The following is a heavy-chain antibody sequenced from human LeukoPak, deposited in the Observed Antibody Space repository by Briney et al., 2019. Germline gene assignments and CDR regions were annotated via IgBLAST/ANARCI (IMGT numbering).Heavy chain of an antibody. CDR1: GFTFDDYA. V-gene: IGHV3-9*01. CDR2: ISWNSGSI. Sequence: GGSLRLSCAASGFTFDDYAMHWVRQAPGKGLEWVSGISWNSGSIGYAESVKGRFTISRDNAKNSLYLQMNSLRAEDTALYYCAKDTSIAAAGTVDYWGQGTLVTVSS. CDR3: AKDTSIAAAGTVDY. D-gene: IGHD6-13*01. J-gene: IGHJ4*02.